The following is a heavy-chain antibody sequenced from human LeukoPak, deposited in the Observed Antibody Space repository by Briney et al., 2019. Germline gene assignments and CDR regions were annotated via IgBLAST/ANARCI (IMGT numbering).Heavy chain of an antibody. Sequence: PSETLSLTCTASGVSISSGSYYWGWIRQPPGKGLEWIGSIYYSGSAYYNPSLRSRVTLSMDTSKNQFSLRVISVTAADTALYYCARLIPPTWWSAAGSRGQHDYWGQGTLVTVSS. CDR3: ARLIPPTWWSAAGSRGQHDY. CDR1: GVSISSGSYY. J-gene: IGHJ4*02. CDR2: IYYSGSA. V-gene: IGHV4-39*01. D-gene: IGHD6-13*01.